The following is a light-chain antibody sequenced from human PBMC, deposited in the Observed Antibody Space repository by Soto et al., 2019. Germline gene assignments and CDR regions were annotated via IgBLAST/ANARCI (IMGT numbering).Light chain of an antibody. CDR2: EVT. V-gene: IGLV2-8*01. J-gene: IGLJ1*01. Sequence: QSALTQPPSASGSPGQSVTISCTGTSSDDGAYDFVSWYQHHPGKAPKLTIYEVTKRPSGVPDRFSGSKSGNTASLTVSGLQAEDEADYYCTSHAGNYNFPYVFGTGTKLTVL. CDR3: TSHAGNYNFPYV. CDR1: SSDDGAYDF.